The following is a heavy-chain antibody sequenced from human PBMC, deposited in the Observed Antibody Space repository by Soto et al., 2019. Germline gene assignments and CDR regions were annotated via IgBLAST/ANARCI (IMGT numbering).Heavy chain of an antibody. D-gene: IGHD3-3*01. J-gene: IGHJ5*02. V-gene: IGHV4-59*01. CDR2: IYYSGST. CDR3: ARGYYDFWSGYFRLTPWFDP. CDR1: GGSISSYY. Sequence: QVQLQESGPGLVKPSETLSLTCTVSGGSISSYYWSWIRQPPGKGLEWIGYIYYSGSTNYNPSLKSRVTISVDTSKNQFSLKLSSVTAADTAVYYCARGYYDFWSGYFRLTPWFDPWGQGTLVTVSS.